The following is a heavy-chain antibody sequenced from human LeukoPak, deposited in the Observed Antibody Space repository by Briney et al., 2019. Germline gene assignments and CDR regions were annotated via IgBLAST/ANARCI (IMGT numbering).Heavy chain of an antibody. CDR3: ASLSSHGRYYYYYYMDV. D-gene: IGHD6-13*01. Sequence: SETLSLTCTVSGGSISSSSYYWGWIRQPRGKGLEWIGSIYYSGSTYYNPSLKSRVTISVDTSKNQFSLKLSSVTAADTAVYYCASLSSHGRYYYYYYMDVWGKGTTVTVSS. CDR1: GGSISSSSYY. J-gene: IGHJ6*03. V-gene: IGHV4-39*01. CDR2: IYYSGST.